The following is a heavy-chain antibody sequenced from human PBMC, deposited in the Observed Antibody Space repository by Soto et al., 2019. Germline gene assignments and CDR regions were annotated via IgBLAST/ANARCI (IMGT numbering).Heavy chain of an antibody. V-gene: IGHV3-33*01. CDR1: GFIFSTYG. J-gene: IGHJ6*03. D-gene: IGHD6-13*01. CDR2: IWHDGSEK. Sequence: QEQLVESGGGVVQSGRSLRLSCAASGFIFSTYGMHWVRQAPGKGLEWVALIWHDGSEKYYADSVKGRFTITRDNSKNTLYLQMNSLRAEETAVYFCARPAGHYYYYMDVWGIGTTVTVSS. CDR3: ARPAGHYYYYMDV.